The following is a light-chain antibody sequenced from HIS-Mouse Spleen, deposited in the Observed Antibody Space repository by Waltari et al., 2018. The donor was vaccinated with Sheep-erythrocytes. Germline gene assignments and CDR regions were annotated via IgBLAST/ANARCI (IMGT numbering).Light chain of an antibody. Sequence: QSALTQPRSVSGSPGQSVTLSCTGTSSAVGGYNNVSWYQQHPGKAPNLMIYDVSKRPSGVPDRFSGSKSGNTASLTISGLQAEDEADYYCCSYAGSYNHVFATGTKVTVL. J-gene: IGLJ1*01. CDR1: SSAVGGYNN. CDR3: CSYAGSYNHV. CDR2: DVS. V-gene: IGLV2-11*01.